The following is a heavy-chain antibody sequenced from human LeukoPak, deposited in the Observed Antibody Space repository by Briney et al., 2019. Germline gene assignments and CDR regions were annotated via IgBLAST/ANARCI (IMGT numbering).Heavy chain of an antibody. Sequence: GGSLRLSCAASGFTFSTYNMNWVRQAPGKGLEWVSSINTISSRRDYADSVKDRFTISRDNANNSLFLQMNSLRAEDTAVYYCPRNPLDSSTWAPDIWGQGTMVTVSS. CDR3: PRNPLDSSTWAPDI. CDR2: INTISSRR. J-gene: IGHJ3*02. D-gene: IGHD6-13*01. V-gene: IGHV3-21*01. CDR1: GFTFSTYN.